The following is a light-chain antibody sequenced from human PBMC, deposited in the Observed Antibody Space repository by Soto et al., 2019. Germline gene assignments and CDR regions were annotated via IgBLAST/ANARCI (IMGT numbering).Light chain of an antibody. V-gene: IGLV2-8*01. Sequence: QSVLTQPPSASGSPGQSVTISCTGTSSDVGKYDYVSWFQHHPGKAPKLIIYEVSKRPSGVPDRFSGSKSGNTASLTVSGLQAEDEADYYCSSDAGNYNYVFGTGTKVTVL. J-gene: IGLJ1*01. CDR2: EVS. CDR1: SSDVGKYDY. CDR3: SSDAGNYNYV.